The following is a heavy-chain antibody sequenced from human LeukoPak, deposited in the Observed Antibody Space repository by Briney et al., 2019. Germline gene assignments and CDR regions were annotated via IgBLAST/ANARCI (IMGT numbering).Heavy chain of an antibody. V-gene: IGHV1-8*02. CDR2: MNPNSGDT. CDR1: GYIFTSYN. Sequence: ASVKVSCKASGYIFTSYNINWVRQATGQGLEWMGWMNPNSGDTDYAQNFQGRVTMTEDTSTDTAYMELSSLRSEDTAVYYCATQWLHPPFDYWGQGTLITVSS. D-gene: IGHD5-24*01. CDR3: ATQWLHPPFDY. J-gene: IGHJ4*02.